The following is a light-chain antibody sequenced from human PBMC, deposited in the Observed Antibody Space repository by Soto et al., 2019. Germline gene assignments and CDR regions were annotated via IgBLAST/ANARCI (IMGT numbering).Light chain of an antibody. V-gene: IGLV2-18*02. J-gene: IGLJ1*01. CDR2: DVS. Sequence: QSVLTQPPSVSGSPGQSVTISCTGTSSDVGSYNRVSWYQQPPGTAPKLMIYDVSNRPSGVPDRFSGSKSGNTASLTISGLQAEDEADYYCSSYTSSHTYVFGTGTKVTVL. CDR3: SSYTSSHTYV. CDR1: SSDVGSYNR.